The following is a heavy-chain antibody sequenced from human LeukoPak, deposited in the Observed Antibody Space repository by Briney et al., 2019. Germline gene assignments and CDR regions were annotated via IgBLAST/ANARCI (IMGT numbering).Heavy chain of an antibody. J-gene: IGHJ2*01. V-gene: IGHV4-59*08. CDR3: ARRGTYNWYFDL. Sequence: PSETLSLTCTVSGGSISSYYWSWIRQPPGKGLEWIGYIYSSGSTNYNPSLKSRVTISVDTSKNQFSLKLSSVTAADTAVYYCARRGTYNWYFDLWGRGTLVTVSS. CDR2: IYSSGST. CDR1: GGSISSYY. D-gene: IGHD1-1*01.